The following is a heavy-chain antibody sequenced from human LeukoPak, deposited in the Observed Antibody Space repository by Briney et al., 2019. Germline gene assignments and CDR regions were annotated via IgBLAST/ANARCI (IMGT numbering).Heavy chain of an antibody. V-gene: IGHV4-30-4*01. J-gene: IGHJ4*02. D-gene: IGHD4-17*01. CDR3: ARRGYGDSKTNPSDY. CDR2: IYYSGST. Sequence: SETLSLTCTVSGRSISSGDYYWSWLRQPPGKGLEWIGYIYYSGSTYYNPSLKSRVTISVDTSKNQFSLKLTSVTAADTSVYYCARRGYGDSKTNPSDYWGQGTLVTVSS. CDR1: GRSISSGDYY.